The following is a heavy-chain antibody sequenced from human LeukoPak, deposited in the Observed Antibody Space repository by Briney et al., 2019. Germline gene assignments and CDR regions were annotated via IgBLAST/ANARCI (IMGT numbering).Heavy chain of an antibody. V-gene: IGHV4-30-2*01. Sequence: SETLSLTCTVSGGSISSGGYYWSWIRQPPGKGLEWIGYIYHSGSTYYNPSLKSRVTISVDRSKNQFSLKLSSVTAADTAVYYCARDRSEPEYLDYWGQGTLVTVSS. J-gene: IGHJ4*02. CDR1: GGSISSGGYY. CDR3: ARDRSEPEYLDY. CDR2: IYHSGST.